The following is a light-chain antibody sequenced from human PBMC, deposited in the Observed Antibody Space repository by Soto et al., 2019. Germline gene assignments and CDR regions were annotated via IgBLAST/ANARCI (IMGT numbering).Light chain of an antibody. CDR1: QSVSNNY. Sequence: IVLTQSPGTLSLSAGERSTLSCRSSQSVSNNYLALYQQKPGQAPRLLISGASNRATGIPDRFSGSGSGTDFTLTISRLEPEDFAVYYCQQYGSSGTFGQGTKVDIK. J-gene: IGKJ1*01. V-gene: IGKV3-20*01. CDR3: QQYGSSGT. CDR2: GAS.